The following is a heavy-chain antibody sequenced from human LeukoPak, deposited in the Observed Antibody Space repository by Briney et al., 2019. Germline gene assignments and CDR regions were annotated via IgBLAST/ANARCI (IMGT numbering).Heavy chain of an antibody. D-gene: IGHD3-3*02. CDR2: IRYDGSNK. CDR3: ARVADHFHWYLDL. CDR1: GFTFSSYG. V-gene: IGHV3-30*02. Sequence: GGSLRLSCAASGFTFSSYGMHWVRQAPGKGLEWVAFIRYDGSNKYYADSVKGRFTISRDNSKNTLYLQMNSLRAEDTAVYYCARVADHFHWYLDLWGRGTLVTVSS. J-gene: IGHJ2*01.